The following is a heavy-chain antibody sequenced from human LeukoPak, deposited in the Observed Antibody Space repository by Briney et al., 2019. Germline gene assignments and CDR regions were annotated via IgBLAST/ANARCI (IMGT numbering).Heavy chain of an antibody. CDR3: ARELSTVTSGALVGY. CDR2: IKQDGSEK. J-gene: IGHJ4*02. D-gene: IGHD4-17*01. Sequence: GGPLKLPGEASEFTFSGNWWSWLRQAPGKGREGGANIKQDGSEKYYVDSVEGRFTISRDNAKNSLYLQMNSLRAEDTAVYYCARELSTVTSGALVGYWGQGTLVTVSS. V-gene: IGHV3-7*01. CDR1: EFTFSGNW.